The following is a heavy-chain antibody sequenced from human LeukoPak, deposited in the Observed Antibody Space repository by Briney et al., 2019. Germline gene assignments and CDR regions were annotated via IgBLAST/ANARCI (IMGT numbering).Heavy chain of an antibody. D-gene: IGHD4-17*01. CDR3: AREDYGDYKAFHI. Sequence: SVKASCTASGGTFSSYAISWVRQAPGQGLEWMGEIIPIFRTANYPQKFQGRGTITADESTSTAYIVLGSLRSEDTAVYYCAREDYGDYKAFHIWGQGTMVSVSA. CDR1: GGTFSSYA. CDR2: IIPIFRTA. J-gene: IGHJ3*02. V-gene: IGHV1-69*01.